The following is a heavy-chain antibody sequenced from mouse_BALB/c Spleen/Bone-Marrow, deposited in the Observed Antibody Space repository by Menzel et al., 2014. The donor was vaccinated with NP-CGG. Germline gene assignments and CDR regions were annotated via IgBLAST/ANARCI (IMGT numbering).Heavy chain of an antibody. CDR1: GYTFTSYW. Sequence: LQQSGSELVRPGASVKLSCKASGYTFTSYWMHWVKQRPGQGLEWIGNIYPGSGSTNYDEKFKNKATLTVDTSSSAAYKQLRSLTPEDSAVYYCTRGDYPYFPMDYWGQGTSVTVSS. J-gene: IGHJ4*01. D-gene: IGHD2-4*01. CDR3: TRGDYPYFPMDY. V-gene: IGHV1S22*01. CDR2: IYPGSGST.